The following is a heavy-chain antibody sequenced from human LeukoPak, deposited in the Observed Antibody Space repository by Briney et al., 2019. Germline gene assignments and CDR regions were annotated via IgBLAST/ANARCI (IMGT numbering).Heavy chain of an antibody. V-gene: IGHV3-7*01. CDR1: GFTFSSYW. Sequence: GGSLRLSCAAAGFTFSSYWMSWVRQAPGKVLQWVANIKKDGSEKYYVDSVKGRSTISRDNAKNSMYLQLTSMRAEDTAVYYCAREEPFTLVRGVVSSAPFDYWGQGSLVTVSS. CDR2: IKKDGSEK. CDR3: AREEPFTLVRGVVSSAPFDY. J-gene: IGHJ4*02. D-gene: IGHD3-10*01.